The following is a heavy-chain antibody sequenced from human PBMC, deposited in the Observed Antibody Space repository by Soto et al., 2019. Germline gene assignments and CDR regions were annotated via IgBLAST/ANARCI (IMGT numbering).Heavy chain of an antibody. CDR3: ARGFGSSWFDS. V-gene: IGHV1-2*02. Sequence: QVQLVQSGAEVKDPGASVKVSCRPSGYTFTANYIHWVRQAPGQGLEWMGWMSTSSGGTRFAEKFKGRVTLTRDTSISTAYMELTTLTLDDTAVYYCARGFGSSWFDSWGKGTLVAVSS. CDR2: MSTSSGGT. D-gene: IGHD3-10*01. J-gene: IGHJ5*01. CDR1: GYTFTANY.